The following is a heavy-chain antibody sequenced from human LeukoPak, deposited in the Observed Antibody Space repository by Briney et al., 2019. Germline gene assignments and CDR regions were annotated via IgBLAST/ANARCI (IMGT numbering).Heavy chain of an antibody. CDR1: GFTFSTYW. CDR3: AMSTYYYDS. Sequence: PGGSLRLSCAASGFTFSTYWMNWVRQAPGKGLEWVANIKEDGSEKYYVDSVKGRFTISRDNAKNSLYLQMNSLRAEDTAVYYCAMSTYYYDSWGQGTLVTVSS. V-gene: IGHV3-7*05. J-gene: IGHJ4*02. CDR2: IKEDGSEK.